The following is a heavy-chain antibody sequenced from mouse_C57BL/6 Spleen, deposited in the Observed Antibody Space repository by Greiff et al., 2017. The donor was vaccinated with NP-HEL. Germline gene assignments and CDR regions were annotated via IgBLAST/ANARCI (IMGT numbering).Heavy chain of an antibody. J-gene: IGHJ3*01. CDR2: ISGGGGNT. Sequence: EVMLVESGGGLVKPGGSLKLSCAASGFTFSSYTMSWVRQTPEKRLEWVATISGGGGNTYYPDSVKGRFTISRDNAKNTLYLQMSRLRTGDTALYYCARRMQADYGSPWLAYWGRGTLVTVSA. CDR3: ARRMQADYGSPWLAY. CDR1: GFTFSSYT. V-gene: IGHV5-9*01. D-gene: IGHD1-1*01.